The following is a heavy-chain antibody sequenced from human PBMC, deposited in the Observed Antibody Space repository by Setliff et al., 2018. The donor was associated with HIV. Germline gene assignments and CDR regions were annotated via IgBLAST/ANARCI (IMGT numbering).Heavy chain of an antibody. CDR1: GGSFSGYY. CDR2: INHNENS. J-gene: IGHJ4*02. V-gene: IGHV4-34*01. Sequence: SETLSLTCTVYGGSFSGYYWNWVRQPPGKGLEWIGEINHNENSNCSPSLKSRVTISVDTSKNQFSLKLSSVTAADTAVYYRARSPIYYDSSGQSRGPFDYWGQGTLVTVS. D-gene: IGHD3-22*01. CDR3: ARSPIYYDSSGQSRGPFDY.